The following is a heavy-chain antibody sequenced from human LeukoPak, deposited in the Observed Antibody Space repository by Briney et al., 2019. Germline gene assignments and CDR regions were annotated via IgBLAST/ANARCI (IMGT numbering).Heavy chain of an antibody. J-gene: IGHJ3*02. CDR3: ASLKNYYDSSGYLVTDAFIS. CDR1: GGTFSSYA. D-gene: IGHD3-22*01. Sequence: ASVKVSCKASGGTFSSYAISWVRQAPGQGLEWMGWISGYNGNTNYAQKLQGRVTMTTDTSTNTAYMELRSLKSDDTAVYYCASLKNYYDSSGYLVTDAFISGAKGQWSPSLQ. V-gene: IGHV1-18*01. CDR2: ISGYNGNT.